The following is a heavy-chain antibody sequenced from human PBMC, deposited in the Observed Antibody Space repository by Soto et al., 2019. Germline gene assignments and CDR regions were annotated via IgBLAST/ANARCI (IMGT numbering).Heavy chain of an antibody. CDR2: VVASGST. CDR3: ARDVGGSVVPHWFDP. V-gene: IGHV4-4*07. CDR1: GHSISADY. Sequence: QVQLQESGPGLVKASETLSLSCTVSGHSISADYWSWIRQPAGKLLEWIGRVVASGSTNYNPSLKSRVTMSVDTSKIQFFLKVRSVTAADSAMYFCARDVGGSVVPHWFDPWGQGALVTVSS. J-gene: IGHJ5*02. D-gene: IGHD3-22*01.